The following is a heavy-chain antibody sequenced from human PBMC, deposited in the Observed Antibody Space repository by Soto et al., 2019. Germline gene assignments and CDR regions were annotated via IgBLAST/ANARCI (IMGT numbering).Heavy chain of an antibody. V-gene: IGHV5-10-1*01. D-gene: IGHD4-17*01. CDR1: GYSFTTYW. CDR3: ARQGRSYGGWLDP. J-gene: IGHJ5*02. CDR2: IDPSDSYT. Sequence: GESLKISCKGSGYSFTTYWINWVRQMPGKGLEWMGNIDPSDSYTNYSPSFQGHVSISADKSINTAYLQWSSLKASDTAMYYCARQGRSYGGWLDPWGQGTLVTVSS.